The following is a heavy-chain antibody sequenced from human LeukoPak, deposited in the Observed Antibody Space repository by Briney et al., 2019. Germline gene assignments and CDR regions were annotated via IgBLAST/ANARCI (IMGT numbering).Heavy chain of an antibody. V-gene: IGHV3-30-3*01. J-gene: IGHJ6*02. D-gene: IGHD3-22*01. CDR1: GFTFSSYA. CDR2: ISYDGSNK. Sequence: GGSLRLSCAASGFTFSSYAMHWVRQAPGKGLEWVAVISYDGSNKYYADSVKGRFTISRDNSKNTLYLQMNSLRAEDTAVYYCARDYDSSGYGDYYYGMDVWGQGTTVTVSS. CDR3: ARDYDSSGYGDYYYGMDV.